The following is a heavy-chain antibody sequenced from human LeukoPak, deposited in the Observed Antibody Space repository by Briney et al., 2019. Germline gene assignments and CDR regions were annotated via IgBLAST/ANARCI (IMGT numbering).Heavy chain of an antibody. CDR3: AKDVRDGYSYGEPLYDESGNDY. J-gene: IGHJ4*02. V-gene: IGHV3-23*01. D-gene: IGHD5-18*01. CDR2: ISSSGGGT. Sequence: GGSLRLSCAASRFTFSSYAMSWVRQAPGKGLDWVSAISSSGGGTYYADSVKGRFTISRDNSKNTLYLQMNSLRAEDTAVYYCAKDVRDGYSYGEPLYDESGNDYWGQGSLVTVSS. CDR1: RFTFSSYA.